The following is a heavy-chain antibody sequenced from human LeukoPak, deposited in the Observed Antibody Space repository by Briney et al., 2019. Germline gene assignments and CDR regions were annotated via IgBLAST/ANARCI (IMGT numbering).Heavy chain of an antibody. D-gene: IGHD2-15*01. Sequence: SETLSLTCTVSGGSISSSSYYWGWIRQPPGKGLEWIGSIYYSGSTYYNPSLKSRVTISVDTSKNQFSLKLSPVTAADTAVYYCARGRGYIRYYYYYMDVWDKGTTVTVSS. CDR1: GGSISSSSYY. CDR2: IYYSGST. V-gene: IGHV4-39*01. J-gene: IGHJ6*03. CDR3: ARGRGYIRYYYYYMDV.